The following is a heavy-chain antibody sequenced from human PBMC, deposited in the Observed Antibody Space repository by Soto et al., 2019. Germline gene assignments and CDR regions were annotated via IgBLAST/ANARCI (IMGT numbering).Heavy chain of an antibody. CDR3: AKDNTATSPSRYRFGMDV. CDR1: GYSFTSYG. CDR2: ISGYNGNT. J-gene: IGHJ6*02. D-gene: IGHD4-17*01. V-gene: IGHV1-18*01. Sequence: QVQLMQSGHELKKPGASVKVSCKASGYSFTSYGTSWVRQAPGRGLEWMGWISGYNGNTNYAQKFPGRVTMTTDTSTSTAYMDMRSLTSDDTDVYYCAKDNTATSPSRYRFGMDVWGPGTTVTVSS.